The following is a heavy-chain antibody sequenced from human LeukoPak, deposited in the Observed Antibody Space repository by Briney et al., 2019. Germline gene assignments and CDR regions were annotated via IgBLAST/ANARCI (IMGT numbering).Heavy chain of an antibody. J-gene: IGHJ4*02. V-gene: IGHV4-59*01. CDR2: IYSSGRT. CDR3: ARGDVLLWFGEPITTYFAY. Sequence: SETMSLTSPLSGRFLSSYSGGCVRQPHARVREWDGSIYSSGRTKSNPSLKSRVTISVGTSKNQFSLKLSCVTAADTAVYYCARGDVLLWFGEPITTYFAYWGEGTLVTVSS. D-gene: IGHD3-10*01. CDR1: GRFLSSYS.